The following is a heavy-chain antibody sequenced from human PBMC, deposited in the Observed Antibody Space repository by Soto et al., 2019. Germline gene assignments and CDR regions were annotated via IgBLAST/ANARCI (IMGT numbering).Heavy chain of an antibody. CDR3: AREYCSGGSCYSSGHNYYYYYMDV. V-gene: IGHV1-69*08. CDR1: GGTFSSYT. D-gene: IGHD2-15*01. Sequence: QVPLVQSGAEVKKPGSSVKVSCKASGGTFSSYTISWVRQAPGQGLEWMGRIIPILGIANYAQKFQGRVTITADKSTSTAYMELSSLRSEDTAVYYCAREYCSGGSCYSSGHNYYYYYMDVWGKGTTVTVSS. CDR2: IIPILGIA. J-gene: IGHJ6*03.